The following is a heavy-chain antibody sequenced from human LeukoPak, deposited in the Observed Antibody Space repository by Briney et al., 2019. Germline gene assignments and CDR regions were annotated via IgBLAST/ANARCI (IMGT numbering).Heavy chain of an antibody. Sequence: SVKVSCKASGGTFSSYAISWVRQAPGQGLEWMGRIIPIFGTANYAQKFQGRATITTDESTSTAYMELSSLRSEDTAVYYCARSYSSGTYPFDYWGQGTLVTVSS. CDR3: ARSYSSGTYPFDY. J-gene: IGHJ4*02. CDR2: IIPIFGTA. V-gene: IGHV1-69*05. CDR1: GGTFSSYA. D-gene: IGHD6-19*01.